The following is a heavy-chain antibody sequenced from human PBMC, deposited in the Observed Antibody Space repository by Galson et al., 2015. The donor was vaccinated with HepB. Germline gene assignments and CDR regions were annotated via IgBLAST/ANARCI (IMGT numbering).Heavy chain of an antibody. CDR1: GGSFSNYA. CDR2: IIPVIGIK. CDR3: ARGVTISARQYYFYYMDV. J-gene: IGHJ6*03. D-gene: IGHD6-6*01. Sequence: SVKVSCKASGGSFSNYAFAWVRQAPGQGLGWMGGIIPVIGIKNYAQRLQGRLTIAADKSSNTAYMELSSLESEDTAVYYCARGVTISARQYYFYYMDVWGKGTTVTVSS. V-gene: IGHV1-69*10.